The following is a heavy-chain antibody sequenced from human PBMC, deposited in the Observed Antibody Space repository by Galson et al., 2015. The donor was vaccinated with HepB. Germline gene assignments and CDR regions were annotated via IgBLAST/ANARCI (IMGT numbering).Heavy chain of an antibody. CDR1: GFIFSTYS. CDR2: ISTTGTTI. J-gene: IGHJ4*02. CDR3: ARDPHASGSLKPDY. D-gene: IGHD3-10*01. V-gene: IGHV3-48*02. Sequence: SLRLSCAASGFIFSTYSMNWVRQAPGKGLEWISFISTTGTTIYYADSVKGRFTISRDNAKSSLFLQMNSLRDEDTAVYYCARDPHASGSLKPDYWGQGTLVTVSS.